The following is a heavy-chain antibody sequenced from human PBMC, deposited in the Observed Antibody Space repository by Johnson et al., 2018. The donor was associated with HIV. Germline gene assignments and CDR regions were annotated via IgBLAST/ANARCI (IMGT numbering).Heavy chain of an antibody. V-gene: IGHV3-30*04. CDR3: ARVGSPAELLPWAFDI. D-gene: IGHD1-7*01. J-gene: IGHJ3*02. CDR1: RFTFSDYA. CDR2: ISYDGYNK. Sequence: QVKLVESGGGVFQPGRSLRLSCAASRFTFSDYAMHWVRQAPGKGLEWVALISYDGYNKYYAGSVRGRFTVSRDNSKNTLFLQMSSLRAEDTAVYYCARVGSPAELLPWAFDIWGQGTMVTVSS.